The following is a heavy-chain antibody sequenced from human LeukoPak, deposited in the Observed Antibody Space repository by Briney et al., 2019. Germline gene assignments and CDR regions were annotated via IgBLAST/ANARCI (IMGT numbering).Heavy chain of an antibody. CDR2: MNPNSGNT. V-gene: IGHV1-8*01. CDR1: GYTFTSYD. Sequence: ASVKVSCKASGYTFTSYDINWVRQATGQGLEWMGWMNPNSGNTGYAQKFQGRVTMIRNTSISTAYMELSSLRSEDTAVYYCARGGDYFRWFDPWGQGTLVTVSS. J-gene: IGHJ5*02. CDR3: ARGGDYFRWFDP. D-gene: IGHD2/OR15-2a*01.